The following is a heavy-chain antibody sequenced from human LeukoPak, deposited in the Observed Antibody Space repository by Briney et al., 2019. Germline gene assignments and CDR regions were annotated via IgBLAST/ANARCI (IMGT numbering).Heavy chain of an antibody. D-gene: IGHD6-6*01. CDR1: GGSISSYY. CDR3: ARTPTYSSSSSYFDC. CDR2: IYTSGST. J-gene: IGHJ4*02. V-gene: IGHV4-4*07. Sequence: PSETLSLTCTVSGGSISSYYWSWIRQPAGKGLEWIGRIYTSGSTNYNPSLKSRVTMSVDTSKNQFSLKLSSVTAADTAVYYCARTPTYSSSSSYFDCWGQGTLVTVSS.